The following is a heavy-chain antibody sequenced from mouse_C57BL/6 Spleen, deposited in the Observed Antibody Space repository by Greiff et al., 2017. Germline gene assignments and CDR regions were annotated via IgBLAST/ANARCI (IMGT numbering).Heavy chain of an antibody. CDR1: GYSFTSYY. J-gene: IGHJ2*01. D-gene: IGHD4-1*01. CDR2: IYPGSGNT. CDR3: ARPWDGKGDYFDY. V-gene: IGHV1-66*01. Sequence: VQLQQSGPELVKPGASVKISCKASGYSFTSYYIHWVKQRPGQGLERIGWIYPGSGNTKYNEKFKGKATLTADTSSSTAYMQLSSLTSEDSAVYYCARPWDGKGDYFDYWGQGTTLTVSS.